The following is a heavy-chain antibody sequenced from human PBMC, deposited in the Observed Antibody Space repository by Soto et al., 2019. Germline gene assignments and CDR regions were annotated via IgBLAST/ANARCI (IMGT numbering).Heavy chain of an antibody. J-gene: IGHJ4*02. CDR3: AREWEEGFCFDH. D-gene: IGHD1-26*01. CDR1: GYTFTNYD. Sequence: QVQLLQSGAEVKRPGASVKVSCKTSGYTFTNYDINWVRQAAGQGLGWMGWMNPNTGDTAYAQKFQGRVTMTRDTSISTAYMELSGLTSEDTAVFYCAREWEEGFCFDHWGQGTPVTVSS. V-gene: IGHV1-8*02. CDR2: MNPNTGDT.